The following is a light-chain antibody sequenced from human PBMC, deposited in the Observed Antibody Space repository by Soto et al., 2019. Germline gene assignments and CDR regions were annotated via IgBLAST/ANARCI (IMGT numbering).Light chain of an antibody. V-gene: IGKV1-12*01. CDR3: QQADSFPIT. Sequence: DIQMTQSPSSVSASVGDRVTITCRASQAISTWLAWYQQKPGKAPKLLVYSASSLQTGVPSRFRGSGSGTDFTLPISSLQHEDFATYYCQQADSFPITFGQGTRLEIK. CDR1: QAISTW. J-gene: IGKJ5*01. CDR2: SAS.